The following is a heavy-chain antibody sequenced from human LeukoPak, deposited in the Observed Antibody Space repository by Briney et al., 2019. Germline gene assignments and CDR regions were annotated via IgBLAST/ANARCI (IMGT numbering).Heavy chain of an antibody. V-gene: IGHV4-30-2*01. CDR1: GGSISSGGYY. Sequence: SETLSLTCTVSGGSISSGGYYWSWIRQPPGKGLEWIGYIYHSGSTYYNPSLKSRVTISVDRSKNQFSLKLSSVTAADTAVYYCARGRKLELLFDYWGQGTLVTVSS. CDR3: ARGRKLELLFDY. J-gene: IGHJ4*02. D-gene: IGHD1-7*01. CDR2: IYHSGST.